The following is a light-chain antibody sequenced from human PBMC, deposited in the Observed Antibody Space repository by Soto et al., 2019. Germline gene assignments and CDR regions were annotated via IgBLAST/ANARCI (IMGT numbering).Light chain of an antibody. Sequence: QSVLTQPPSAYGSPGQSVTISCTGTSSDVGGYNFVSWYQQHPGKAPKLMIYEVSEPPSGVPDRFSGSKSGNTASLTVSGLQAEDEADYYCSSYAGSNIVVFGGGTKLTVL. J-gene: IGLJ2*01. CDR1: SSDVGGYNF. CDR2: EVS. CDR3: SSYAGSNIVV. V-gene: IGLV2-8*01.